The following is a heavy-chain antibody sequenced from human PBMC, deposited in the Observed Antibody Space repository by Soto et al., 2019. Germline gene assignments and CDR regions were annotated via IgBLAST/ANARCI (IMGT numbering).Heavy chain of an antibody. V-gene: IGHV3-33*01. J-gene: IGHJ4*02. Sequence: QVQLVESGGGVVQPGRSLRLSCAASGFTFSSYGMHWVRQAPGKGLEWVVVIWYDGSNKYYADSVKGRFTISRDNSKNTLYLQMNSLRAEDTAVYYCARGPREYYFDYWGQGTLVTVSS. CDR1: GFTFSSYG. D-gene: IGHD3-10*01. CDR2: IWYDGSNK. CDR3: ARGPREYYFDY.